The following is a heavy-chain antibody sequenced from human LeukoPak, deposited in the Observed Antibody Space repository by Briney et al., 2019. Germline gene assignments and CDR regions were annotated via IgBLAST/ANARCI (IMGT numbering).Heavy chain of an antibody. V-gene: IGHV1-2*02. CDR3: AGDRNSGSSLDI. Sequence: ASVKVSCKASGYTFTGYYIHWVRQAPGQGLEWMGWIYPYSGDTNYAQNFQGRVTMTRDTSISTAYMELSSLKSDDTAVYYCAGDRNSGSSLDIWGQGTMLTVSS. CDR2: IYPYSGDT. J-gene: IGHJ3*02. CDR1: GYTFTGYY. D-gene: IGHD6-6*01.